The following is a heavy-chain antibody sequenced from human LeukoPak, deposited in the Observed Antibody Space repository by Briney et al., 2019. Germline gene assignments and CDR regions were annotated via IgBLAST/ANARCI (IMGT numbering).Heavy chain of an antibody. CDR3: ARKGPEHLPTYFDH. J-gene: IGHJ4*02. V-gene: IGHV3-11*01. CDR1: GVTFEDYY. D-gene: IGHD2-21*01. Sequence: GGSLRLSCKGSGVTFEDYYLSWIRQAPGKGLEWISYISSTGGDKFYADPVKGRFIISRDNAMNSVYMEMNDLTAEDTAFYYCARKGPEHLPTYFDHWGRGILVTVSS. CDR2: ISSTGGDK.